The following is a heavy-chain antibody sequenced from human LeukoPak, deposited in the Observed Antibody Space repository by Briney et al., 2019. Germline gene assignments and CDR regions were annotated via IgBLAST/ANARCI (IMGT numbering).Heavy chain of an antibody. CDR1: GYTFTSYG. D-gene: IGHD3-10*01. J-gene: IGHJ4*02. Sequence: EASVKVSCKASGYTFTSYGISWVRQAPGQGLEWMGWISAYNGNTNYAQKLQGRVTMTTDTSTSTAYMELRSLRSDDTAVYYCARATMVRGVIPFDYWGQGTLVTVSS. CDR2: ISAYNGNT. V-gene: IGHV1-18*01. CDR3: ARATMVRGVIPFDY.